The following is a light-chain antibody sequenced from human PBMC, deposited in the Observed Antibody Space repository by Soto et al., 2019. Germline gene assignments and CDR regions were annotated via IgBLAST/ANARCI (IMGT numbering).Light chain of an antibody. V-gene: IGLV2-23*01. J-gene: IGLJ3*02. CDR2: QGS. CDR3: CSYAGSNTWV. Sequence: QSALTQPASVSGSPGQSITISCTGTSSDVGTYNLVSWYQQHPGEAPKLMIYQGSKRASGVSNRFSGSKSGNTASLTISGLQAEDEADYYCCSYAGSNTWVFGGGTQLTVL. CDR1: SSDVGTYNL.